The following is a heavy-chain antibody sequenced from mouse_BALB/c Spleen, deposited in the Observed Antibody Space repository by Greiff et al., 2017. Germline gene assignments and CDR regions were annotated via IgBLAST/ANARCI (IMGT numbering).Heavy chain of an antibody. CDR2: ISDGGSYT. J-gene: IGHJ4*01. V-gene: IGHV5-4*02. Sequence: DVHLVESGGGLVKPGGSLKLSCAASGFTFSDYYMYWVRQTPEKRLEWVATISDGGSYTYYPDSVKGRFTISRDNAKNNLYLQMSSLKSEDTAMYYCARDPAYYRYLGYWGQGTSVTVSS. CDR1: GFTFSDYY. CDR3: ARDPAYYRYLGY. D-gene: IGHD2-14*01.